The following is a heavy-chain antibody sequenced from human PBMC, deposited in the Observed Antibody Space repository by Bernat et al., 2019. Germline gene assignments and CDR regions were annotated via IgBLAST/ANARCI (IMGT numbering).Heavy chain of an antibody. D-gene: IGHD6-6*01. CDR1: GFTFSSYA. Sequence: QVQLVESGGGVVQPGRSLRLSCAASGFTFSSYAMHWVRQAPGKGLEWVAVISYDGSNKYYADSVKGRFTISRDNSKNTLYLQMNSLRAEDTAVYYSARDPGIAARLGAFDIWGQGTMGTVSS. CDR3: ARDPGIAARLGAFDI. V-gene: IGHV3-30*01. CDR2: ISYDGSNK. J-gene: IGHJ3*02.